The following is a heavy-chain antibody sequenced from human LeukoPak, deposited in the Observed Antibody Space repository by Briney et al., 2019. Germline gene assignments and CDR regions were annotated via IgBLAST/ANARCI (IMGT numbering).Heavy chain of an antibody. Sequence: GSLRLSCAASGFTFSSYAMSWVRQAPGKGLEWVGRIRSRTDGGTTDYAAPVKGRFTISRDDSRNTLYLQLNSLKSEDTAVYYCTTVGYDSSGYYSYYFDCWGQGTLVTVSS. CDR2: IRSRTDGGTT. J-gene: IGHJ4*02. CDR3: TTVGYDSSGYYSYYFDC. D-gene: IGHD3-22*01. V-gene: IGHV3-15*01. CDR1: GFTFSSYA.